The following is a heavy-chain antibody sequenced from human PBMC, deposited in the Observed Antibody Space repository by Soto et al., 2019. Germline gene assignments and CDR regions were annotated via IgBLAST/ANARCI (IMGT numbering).Heavy chain of an antibody. V-gene: IGHV3-23*01. CDR3: AKDPGNDFRAQRYFDY. Sequence: GGSLRLSCAASGFTFSSYAMSWVRQAPGKGLEWVSAISGSGGSTYYADSVKGRFTISRDNSKNTLYLQMNSLRAEDTAVYYCAKDPGNDFRAQRYFDYWGQGTLVTVSS. CDR1: GFTFSSYA. D-gene: IGHD1-1*01. J-gene: IGHJ4*02. CDR2: ISGSGGST.